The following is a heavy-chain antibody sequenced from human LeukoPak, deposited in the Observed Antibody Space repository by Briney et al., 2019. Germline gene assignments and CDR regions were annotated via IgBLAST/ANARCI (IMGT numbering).Heavy chain of an antibody. Sequence: GTSVKASCKASGGTFSSYAISWVRQAPGQGLEWMGRIIPILGIANYAQKFQGRVTITADKSTSTAYMELSSLRSEDTAVYYCARGRDIVATIENFDYWGQGTLVTVSS. V-gene: IGHV1-69*04. CDR2: IIPILGIA. D-gene: IGHD5-12*01. CDR3: ARGRDIVATIENFDY. CDR1: GGTFSSYA. J-gene: IGHJ4*02.